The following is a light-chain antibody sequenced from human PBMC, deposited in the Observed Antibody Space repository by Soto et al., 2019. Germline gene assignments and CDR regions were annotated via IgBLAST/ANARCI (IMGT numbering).Light chain of an antibody. J-gene: IGKJ3*01. CDR2: GAS. CDR3: QQYNNWPPFT. CDR1: QSVSSN. Sequence: EIVMTQSPSTLSVSPGERATLXXRASQSVSSNLAWYQQKPGQAPRLLXYGASTRATGIPARFSGSGSGTEFTLTISSLQSEDFAVYYCQQYNNWPPFTFGPGTKVDIK. V-gene: IGKV3-15*01.